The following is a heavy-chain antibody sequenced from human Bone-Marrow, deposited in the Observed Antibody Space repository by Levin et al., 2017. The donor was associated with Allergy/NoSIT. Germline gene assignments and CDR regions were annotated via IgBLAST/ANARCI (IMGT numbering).Heavy chain of an antibody. CDR3: ARRRFGALIQGDYFDY. D-gene: IGHD3-10*01. V-gene: IGHV4-39*01. CDR1: GGSISSSSYY. Sequence: SCTVSGGSISSSSYYWGWIRQPPGKGLEWIGSIYYSGSTYYNPSLKSRVTISVDTSKNQFSLKLSSVTAADTAVYYCARRRFGALIQGDYFDYWGQGTLVTVSS. J-gene: IGHJ4*02. CDR2: IYYSGST.